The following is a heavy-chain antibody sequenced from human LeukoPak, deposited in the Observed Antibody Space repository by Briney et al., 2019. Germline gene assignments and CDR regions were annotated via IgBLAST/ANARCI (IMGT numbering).Heavy chain of an antibody. CDR3: ARTANFAAGYYIDY. V-gene: IGHV3-21*01. CDR1: GFTFSRYT. Sequence: GGSLRLSCAASGFTFSRYTMNWVRQAPGKGLEWVSSISGSSRHKYYADSVKGRFTISRVNAKNSLYLQMNSLRAEDTAVYYCARTANFAAGYYIDYWGQGTLVTVSS. CDR2: ISGSSRHK. J-gene: IGHJ4*02. D-gene: IGHD6-13*01.